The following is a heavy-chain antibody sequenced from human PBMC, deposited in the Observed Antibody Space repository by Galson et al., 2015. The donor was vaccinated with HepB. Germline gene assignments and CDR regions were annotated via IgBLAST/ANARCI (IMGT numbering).Heavy chain of an antibody. Sequence: CAISGDSVSSNSAAWNWIRQSPSRGLEWLGRTYYRSKWYNDYAVSVKSRITINPDTSKNQFSLQLNSVTPEDTAVYYCAGDQWFGKNSGYEPTYSYGLFDAFDIWGQGTMVTVSS. D-gene: IGHD5-12*01. CDR2: TYYRSKWYN. J-gene: IGHJ3*02. V-gene: IGHV6-1*01. CDR3: AGDQWFGKNSGYEPTYSYGLFDAFDI. CDR1: GDSVSSNSAA.